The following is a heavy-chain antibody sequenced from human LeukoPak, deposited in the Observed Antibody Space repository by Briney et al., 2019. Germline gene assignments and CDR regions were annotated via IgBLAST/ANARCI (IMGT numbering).Heavy chain of an antibody. CDR2: IYYSGST. V-gene: IGHV4-59*01. D-gene: IGHD6-6*01. CDR1: GGSPSSYY. J-gene: IGHJ4*02. Sequence: PAETLSLTCTVSGGSPSSYYWSWIRQPPGKGLEWMVDIYYSGSTNYNPALKSRVTISLETSKNRFSLILSSVTAADTAVYYCARARYSSSAFDYWGQGTLVTVSS. CDR3: ARARYSSSAFDY.